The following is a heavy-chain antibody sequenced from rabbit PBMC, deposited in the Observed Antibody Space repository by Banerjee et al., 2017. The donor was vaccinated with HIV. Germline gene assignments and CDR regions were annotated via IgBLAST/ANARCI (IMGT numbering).Heavy chain of an antibody. D-gene: IGHD1-1*01. Sequence: QEQLEESGGGLVKPGASLTLTCQASGIDFSNNELCWVRQAPGKGLELIGGIYISGSNTWYASWAKGRFTISKTSSTTVTLQMTSLTAADTATYFCARDLPISGGCSFDLWGPGTLVTVS. J-gene: IGHJ4*01. V-gene: IGHV1S45*01. CDR1: GIDFSNNEL. CDR2: IYISGSNT. CDR3: ARDLPISGGCSFDL.